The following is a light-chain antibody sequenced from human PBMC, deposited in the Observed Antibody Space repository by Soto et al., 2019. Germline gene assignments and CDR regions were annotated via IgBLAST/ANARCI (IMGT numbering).Light chain of an antibody. CDR2: AAS. CDR1: QSISSS. Sequence: DIQMTQSLASLSASAGDRVTITCRASQSISSSLNWYQQKPGKAPNLLIYAASSLQSGVPSRFSGSGSGTDFTLTISSLQPEDFATYYCQQYNSYSFGQGTKVDIK. J-gene: IGKJ1*01. V-gene: IGKV1-39*01. CDR3: QQYNSYS.